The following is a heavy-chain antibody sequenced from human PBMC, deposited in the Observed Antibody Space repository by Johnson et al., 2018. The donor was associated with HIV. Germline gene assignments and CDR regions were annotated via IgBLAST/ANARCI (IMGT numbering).Heavy chain of an antibody. V-gene: IGHV3-15*01. CDR1: GFNFNHAW. J-gene: IGHJ3*02. Sequence: VQLVESGGGLVKPGKSLRLSCEASGFNFNHAWMSWVRQAPGKGLEWVGRIISERDGGTTDYSAPVKDRFTISRDDSKTTLFLQMNSLKTEDTAVYYCTTTPVAFDIWGQGTMVTVSS. CDR2: IISERDGGTT. CDR3: TTTPVAFDI.